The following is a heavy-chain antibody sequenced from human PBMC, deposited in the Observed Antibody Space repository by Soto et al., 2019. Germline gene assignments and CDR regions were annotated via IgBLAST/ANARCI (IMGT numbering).Heavy chain of an antibody. V-gene: IGHV3-23*04. Sequence: EVQLVESGGGLVQAGGSVRLSCAASGLTFSSYAMSWVRQAPGKGLEWVSAISGSGGSTYYADSVKGRFTISRDNSKNTLYLQMNSLRAEDTAVYYCAKENGYSSSWFEFDYWAQGTLVTVSS. J-gene: IGHJ4*02. CDR1: GLTFSSYA. CDR3: AKENGYSSSWFEFDY. CDR2: ISGSGGST. D-gene: IGHD6-13*01.